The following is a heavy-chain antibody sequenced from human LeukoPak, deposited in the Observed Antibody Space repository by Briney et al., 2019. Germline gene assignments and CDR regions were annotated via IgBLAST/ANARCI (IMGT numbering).Heavy chain of an antibody. D-gene: IGHD3-3*01. CDR3: AKESGQLDV. CDR2: ISGGGSST. CDR1: GFTFTSYA. V-gene: IGHV3-23*01. J-gene: IGHJ6*04. Sequence: GGSLRLSCAASGFTFTSYAMSWVRQAPGQGLECVSVISGGGSSTYYADFVKGRFTISRDDSKNTLYLQMNSLRGEDTAVYYCAKESGQLDVWGKGTTVTVSS.